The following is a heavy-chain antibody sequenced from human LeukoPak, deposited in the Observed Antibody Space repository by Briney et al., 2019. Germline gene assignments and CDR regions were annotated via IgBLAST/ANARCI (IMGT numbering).Heavy chain of an antibody. D-gene: IGHD3-10*01. CDR3: ARDYYGSGSYYGMDV. J-gene: IGHJ6*04. CDR1: GGSISSSNW. CDR2: IYHSGST. Sequence: PSETLSLTCAVSGGSISSSNWWSWVRQTPRKGLEWIGEIYHSGSTNYNPSLKSRVTISVDKSKNQFSLKLSSVTAADTAVYYCARDYYGSGSYYGMDVWGKGTTVTVSS. V-gene: IGHV4-4*02.